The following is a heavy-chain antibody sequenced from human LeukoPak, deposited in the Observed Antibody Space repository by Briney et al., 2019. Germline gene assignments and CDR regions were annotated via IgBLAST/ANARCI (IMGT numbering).Heavy chain of an antibody. Sequence: SVKVSCKASGYTFIGYYLHWLRQPPAQGLEWTGWINLHNGDTNYAQKFQGRVTMTRDTSITTAYMELSRLKSDDAAVYYCATVRDIVVGGGPYYFDYWGQGTLVTVSS. D-gene: IGHD2-15*01. CDR1: GYTFIGYY. V-gene: IGHV1-2*02. CDR2: INLHNGDT. CDR3: ATVRDIVVGGGPYYFDY. J-gene: IGHJ4*02.